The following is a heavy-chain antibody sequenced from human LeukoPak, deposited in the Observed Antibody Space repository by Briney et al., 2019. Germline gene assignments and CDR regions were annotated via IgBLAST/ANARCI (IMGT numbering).Heavy chain of an antibody. V-gene: IGHV3-49*04. J-gene: IGHJ4*02. CDR3: TRDRGAYNLYDY. Sequence: GGSLRLSCAASGFTFSSYAMHWVRQAPGKGLEWVGFIRSKAYGETADYAASVKGRFTISRDDSKAIAYLQMNSLKTEDTAVYHCTRDRGAYNLYDYWGQGTLVIVSS. D-gene: IGHD1-1*01. CDR1: GFTFSSYA. CDR2: IRSKAYGETA.